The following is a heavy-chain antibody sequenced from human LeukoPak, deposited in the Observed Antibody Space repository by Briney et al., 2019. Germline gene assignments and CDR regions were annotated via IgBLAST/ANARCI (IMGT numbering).Heavy chain of an antibody. CDR1: GGSISSYY. J-gene: IGHJ3*02. D-gene: IGHD6-13*01. CDR3: ARVSIAAAGTDDAFDI. V-gene: IGHV4-59*12. CDR2: IYYSGST. Sequence: SETLSLTCTVSGGSISSYYWSWIRQPPGKGLEWIGYIYYSGSTNYNPSLKSRVTISVDTSKNQFSLKLSSVTAADTAVYYCARVSIAAAGTDDAFDIWGQGTMVTVSS.